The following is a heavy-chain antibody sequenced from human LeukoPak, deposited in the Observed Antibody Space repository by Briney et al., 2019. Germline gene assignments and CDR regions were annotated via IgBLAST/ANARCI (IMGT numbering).Heavy chain of an antibody. V-gene: IGHV4-39*07. J-gene: IGHJ4*02. Sequence: SETLSLTCTVSGGSISSRSYYWGWIRQPPGKGLEWIGSIYYSGSTYYNPSLKSRVTISVDTSKNQFSLKLSSVTAADTAVYYCARGGGVTYYDSTGYLWYFDYWGQGTLVTVSS. CDR2: IYYSGST. D-gene: IGHD3-22*01. CDR1: GGSISSRSYY. CDR3: ARGGGVTYYDSTGYLWYFDY.